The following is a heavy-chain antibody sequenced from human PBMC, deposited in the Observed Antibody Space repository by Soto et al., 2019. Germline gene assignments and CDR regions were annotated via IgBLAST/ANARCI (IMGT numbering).Heavy chain of an antibody. Sequence: APVKVSCKASGYTFSRYYMHWLRKAPGQGLEWMGIINPSGGSTSYAQKFQGRVTMTRDTSTSTVYMELSSLRSEDTAVYYCAREILYGSGSDYWGQGTLVTVSS. J-gene: IGHJ4*02. CDR2: INPSGGST. CDR3: AREILYGSGSDY. D-gene: IGHD3-10*01. V-gene: IGHV1-46*01. CDR1: GYTFSRYY.